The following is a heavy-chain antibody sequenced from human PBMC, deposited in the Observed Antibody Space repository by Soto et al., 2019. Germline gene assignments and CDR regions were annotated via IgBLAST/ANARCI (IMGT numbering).Heavy chain of an antibody. D-gene: IGHD2-15*01. V-gene: IGHV1-69*01. CDR1: GGTFSSYA. CDR2: IIPIFGTA. CDR3: ARADAGYCSGGSCYSLDY. Sequence: QVQLVQSGAEVKKPGSSVKVSCKASGGTFSSYAISWVRQAPGQGLEWMGGIIPIFGTANYAQKFQGRVTITADESTSTAYVELSSLRSEDTAVYYCARADAGYCSGGSCYSLDYWGQGTLVTVSS. J-gene: IGHJ4*02.